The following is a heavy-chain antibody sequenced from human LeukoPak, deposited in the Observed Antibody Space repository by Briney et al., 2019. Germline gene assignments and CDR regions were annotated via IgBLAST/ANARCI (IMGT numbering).Heavy chain of an antibody. D-gene: IGHD3-9*01. CDR2: INDSGST. CDR3: ARGVSHRNFDWLFY. CDR1: GGSFSGYY. J-gene: IGHJ4*02. V-gene: IGHV4-34*01. Sequence: SETLSLTCAVYGGSFSGYYWSWIRQPPGKGLEWIGEINDSGSTHYNTSLNSRVTISVDTSKNQIYLKLSSVTAADTAIYYCARGVSHRNFDWLFYWGRGTLVTVSS.